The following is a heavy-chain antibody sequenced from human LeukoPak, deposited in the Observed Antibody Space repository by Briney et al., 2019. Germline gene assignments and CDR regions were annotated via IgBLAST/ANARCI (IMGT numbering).Heavy chain of an antibody. Sequence: SETLSLTCTVSGVSVSSGSYYWSWIRQPPGKGLEWIGYIYYSGSTKYNPSLKSRVTISVDTSKNQFSLKLSSVTAADTAVYYCARGMYSSGWYADYYYYGMDVWGQGTTVTVSS. CDR2: IYYSGST. J-gene: IGHJ6*02. CDR3: ARGMYSSGWYADYYYYGMDV. D-gene: IGHD6-19*01. CDR1: GVSVSSGSYY. V-gene: IGHV4-61*01.